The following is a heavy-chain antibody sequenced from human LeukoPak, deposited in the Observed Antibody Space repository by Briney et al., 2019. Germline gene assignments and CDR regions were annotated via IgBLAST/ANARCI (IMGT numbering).Heavy chain of an antibody. J-gene: IGHJ4*02. D-gene: IGHD4-17*01. V-gene: IGHV4-34*12. CDR1: GGSFSDYY. Sequence: PSETLSLTCAVYGGSFSDYYWNWIRQPPGKGLEWIGSIFYSGSTYYTPSLKSRVTISVGTSKNQFSLRLSSVTAADTAVYYCARRATVTSHYFDFWGQGNLVTVSS. CDR3: ARRATVTSHYFDF. CDR2: IFYSGST.